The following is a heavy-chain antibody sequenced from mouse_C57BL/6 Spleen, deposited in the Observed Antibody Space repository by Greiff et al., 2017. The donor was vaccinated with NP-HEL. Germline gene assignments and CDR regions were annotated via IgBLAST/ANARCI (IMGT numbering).Heavy chain of an antibody. D-gene: IGHD1-1*01. CDR2: IYPGDGDT. CDR3: ARDYGSSYVGWYFDV. V-gene: IGHV1-82*01. Sequence: QVQLQQSGPELVKPGASVKISCKASGYAFSSSWMNWVKQRPGKGLEWIGRIYPGDGDTNYNGKFKGKATLTADKSSSTAYMQLSSLTSEDSAVYFCARDYGSSYVGWYFDVWGTGTTVTVSS. CDR1: GYAFSSSW. J-gene: IGHJ1*03.